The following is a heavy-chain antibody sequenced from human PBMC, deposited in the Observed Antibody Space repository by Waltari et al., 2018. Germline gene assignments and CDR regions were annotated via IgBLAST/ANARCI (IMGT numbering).Heavy chain of an antibody. CDR3: ATDGGTIFGVVEAFDI. Sequence: EVQLVQSGAEVKKPGATVKISCKASGYTFTDYYMHWVQQAPGKGLEWMGRVDREDGETRYAEKVQGRVTITADTSTETAYMELSSLRSEDTAVYYCATDGGTIFGVVEAFDIWGQGKMVTVSS. CDR1: GYTFTDYY. J-gene: IGHJ3*02. CDR2: VDREDGET. V-gene: IGHV1-69-2*01. D-gene: IGHD3-3*01.